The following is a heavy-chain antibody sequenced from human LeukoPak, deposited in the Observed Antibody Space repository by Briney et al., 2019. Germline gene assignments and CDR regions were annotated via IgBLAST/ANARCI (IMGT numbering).Heavy chain of an antibody. CDR3: ARLEVEMATVYFDY. D-gene: IGHD5-24*01. V-gene: IGHV3-21*01. J-gene: IGHJ4*02. CDR2: ISSGSRYI. CDR1: GFTFSTYS. Sequence: PGGSLRLSCAASGFTFSTYSMNWVRQAPGKGLEWVSSISSGSRYIHYADSVKGRFTISRDNAKNSLYLQMNSLRAEDTAVYYCARLEVEMATVYFDYWGQGILVTVSS.